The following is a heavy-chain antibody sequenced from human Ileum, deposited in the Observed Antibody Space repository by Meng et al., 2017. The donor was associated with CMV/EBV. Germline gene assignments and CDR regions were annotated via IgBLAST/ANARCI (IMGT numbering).Heavy chain of an antibody. D-gene: IGHD3-10*01. V-gene: IGHV4-34*01. J-gene: IGHJ4*02. CDR1: GGSFTGDY. CDR3: ARRVGSGKYYFDF. Sequence: AVDGGSFTGDYCSWIRQSPGKGLEWIAEINHSETTNYNPSLKSRVTISVGSFKNQCSLRLNSVTAADTAVFYCARRVGSGKYYFDFWSQGSLVTVSS. CDR2: INHSETT.